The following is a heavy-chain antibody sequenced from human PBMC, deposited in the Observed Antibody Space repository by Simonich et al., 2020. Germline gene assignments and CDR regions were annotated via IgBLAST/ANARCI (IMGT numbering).Heavy chain of an antibody. CDR3: ARSLGYYYYYYGMDV. CDR2: IYYSGST. D-gene: IGHD1-26*01. J-gene: IGHJ6*02. Sequence: QVQLQESGPGLVKPSETLSLTCTVSGGSISSYYWSWIRQPPGKGLEWIGYIYYSGSTNYNPSLKSRVTISVATSKNQFSLKLSPVTAADTAVYYCARSLGYYYYYYGMDVWGQGTTVTVSS. CDR1: GGSISSYY. V-gene: IGHV4-59*08.